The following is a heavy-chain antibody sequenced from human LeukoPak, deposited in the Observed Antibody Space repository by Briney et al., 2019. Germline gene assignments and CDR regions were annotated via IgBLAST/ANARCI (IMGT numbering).Heavy chain of an antibody. Sequence: GGSLRLSCAASGFTFSSYAMSWVRQAPGKGLEWVSFVYSSGSTFYADSVKERFTISRDNSKNTLDLQMNSLRVDDTAVYYCARDSGDRTVDYWGQGALVTVSS. D-gene: IGHD3-10*01. CDR1: GFTFSSYA. V-gene: IGHV3-23*03. CDR2: VYSSGST. J-gene: IGHJ4*02. CDR3: ARDSGDRTVDY.